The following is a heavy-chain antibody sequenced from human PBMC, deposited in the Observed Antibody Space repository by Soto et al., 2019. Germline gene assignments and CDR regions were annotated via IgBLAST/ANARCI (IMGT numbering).Heavy chain of an antibody. CDR1: GGSISSSNW. Sequence: KTSETLSLTCAVSGGSISSSNWWSWVRQPPGKGLEWIGEIYHSGSTNYNPSLKSRVTISVDKSKNQFSLKLSSVTAADTAVYYCARRIAVAGDFDYWGQGTLVTVSS. CDR2: IYHSGST. J-gene: IGHJ4*02. V-gene: IGHV4-4*02. CDR3: ARRIAVAGDFDY. D-gene: IGHD6-19*01.